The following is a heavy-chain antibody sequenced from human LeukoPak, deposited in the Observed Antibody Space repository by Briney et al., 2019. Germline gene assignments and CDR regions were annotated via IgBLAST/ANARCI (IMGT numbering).Heavy chain of an antibody. V-gene: IGHV3-7*05. CDR3: ARDPYSSTWSYGMDI. D-gene: IGHD6-13*01. CDR2: IKQDESEK. CDR1: KFTFVNYA. J-gene: IGHJ6*02. Sequence: PGGSLRLSCAASKFTFVNYAMSWVRQTPEKGLEWVANIKQDESEKVYVDSVKGRFTISRDNAKSSLYLQMSGLRADDTAVYYCARDPYSSTWSYGMDIWGQGTTVTVSS.